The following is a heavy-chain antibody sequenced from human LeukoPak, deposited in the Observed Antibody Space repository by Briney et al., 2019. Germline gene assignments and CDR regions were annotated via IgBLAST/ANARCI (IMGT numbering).Heavy chain of an antibody. CDR3: AKDPNGDYIGAFDF. CDR2: ITANGGYT. Sequence: GGSLRLSCAASAFSFRKFALIWVRQAPGKGLEWVSAITANGGYTLYADAVKGRFTVSRDNSKNTLYLQINSLRPEDTAMYYCAKDPNGDYIGAFDFWGQGTMVTVSS. J-gene: IGHJ3*01. D-gene: IGHD4-17*01. CDR1: AFSFRKFA. V-gene: IGHV3-23*01.